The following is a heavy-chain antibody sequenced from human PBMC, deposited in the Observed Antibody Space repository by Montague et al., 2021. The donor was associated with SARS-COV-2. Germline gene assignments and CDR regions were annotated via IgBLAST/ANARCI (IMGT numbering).Heavy chain of an antibody. CDR1: GFTFSSYG. V-gene: IGHV3-33*01. Sequence: SMRISCAASGFTFSSYGMHLVRQAPGKGLEWVAVIWYDGSNKYYADSVKGRFTISRDNSTNTLYLQMNSLRAEDTAVYYCARDFGILTGTAPEDYWGQGTLVTVSS. J-gene: IGHJ4*02. CDR2: IWYDGSNK. D-gene: IGHD3-9*01. CDR3: ARDFGILTGTAPEDY.